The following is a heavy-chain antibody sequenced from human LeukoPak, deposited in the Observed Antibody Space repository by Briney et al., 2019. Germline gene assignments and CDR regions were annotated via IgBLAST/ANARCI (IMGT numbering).Heavy chain of an antibody. CDR3: ERVGEPSSGWYYFDY. CDR2: ISAYNGNT. D-gene: IGHD6-19*01. V-gene: IGHV1-18*01. J-gene: IGHJ4*02. Sequence: ASVKVSCKASGYTVTSYGISWVRQAPGQGREWMGWISAYNGNTNYAQKLQGRVTMTTDTSTRTSYMELRSLRSEDTAVYYCERVGEPSSGWYYFDYWGQGTLVTVSS. CDR1: GYTVTSYG.